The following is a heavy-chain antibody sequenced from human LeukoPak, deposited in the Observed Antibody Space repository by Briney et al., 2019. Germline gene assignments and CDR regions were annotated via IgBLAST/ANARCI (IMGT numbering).Heavy chain of an antibody. CDR1: GFTFSSYS. V-gene: IGHV3-7*01. CDR2: IKQDGSEK. J-gene: IGHJ3*02. D-gene: IGHD4-17*01. Sequence: GGSLRLSCAASGFTFSSYSMNWVRQAPGKGLEWVANIKQDGSEKYYVDSVKGRFTISRDNAKNSLYLQMNSLRAEDTAVYYCASDTVYDAFDIWGQGTMVTVSS. CDR3: ASDTVYDAFDI.